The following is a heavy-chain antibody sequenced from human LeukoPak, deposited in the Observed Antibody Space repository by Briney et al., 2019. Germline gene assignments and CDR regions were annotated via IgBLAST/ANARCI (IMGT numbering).Heavy chain of an antibody. CDR3: ARSPGAFDI. CDR1: GGSISSYY. CDR2: IYYSGST. J-gene: IGHJ3*02. V-gene: IGHV4-59*01. Sequence: SETLSLTCTVSGGSISSYYWSWIRQPPGKGLEWIGYIYYSGSTNYNPSLKSRVTISVDASKNQFSLKLSSVTAADTAVYYCARSPGAFDIWGQGTMVTVSS.